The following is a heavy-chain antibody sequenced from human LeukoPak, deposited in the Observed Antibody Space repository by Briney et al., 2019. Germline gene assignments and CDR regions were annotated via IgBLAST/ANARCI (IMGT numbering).Heavy chain of an antibody. V-gene: IGHV1-69*06. CDR3: ARARISYDILTGYSSPYYFDY. CDR1: GGTFSSYA. D-gene: IGHD3-9*01. Sequence: ASVKVSCKASGGTFSSYAISWVRQAPGQGLEWMGGIIPIFGTANYAQKFQGRVTITADKSTSTAYMELSSLRSEDTAVYYCARARISYDILTGYSSPYYFDYWGQGTLVTVSS. J-gene: IGHJ4*02. CDR2: IIPIFGTA.